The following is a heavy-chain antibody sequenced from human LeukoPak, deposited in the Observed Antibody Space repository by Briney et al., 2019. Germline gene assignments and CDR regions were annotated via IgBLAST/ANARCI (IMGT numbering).Heavy chain of an antibody. CDR1: GFTFSSYD. J-gene: IGHJ3*02. D-gene: IGHD6-19*01. CDR2: IGTAGDT. CDR3: ARAIAVADAFDI. V-gene: IGHV3-13*01. Sequence: LAGGSLRLSCAASGFTFSSYDMHWVRQATGKGLEWVSAIGTAGDTYYPGSVKGRFTISRENAKNSLYLQMNSLRAGDTAVYYCARAIAVADAFDIWGQGTMVTVTS.